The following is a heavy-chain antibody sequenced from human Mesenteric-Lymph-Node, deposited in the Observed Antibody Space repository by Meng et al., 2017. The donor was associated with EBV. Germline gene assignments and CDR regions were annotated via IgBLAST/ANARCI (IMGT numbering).Heavy chain of an antibody. CDR2: MYFSGGT. J-gene: IGHJ4*02. Sequence: QLQLQESGPGLLKPSETLSLTCTVSGGSISSNNYYWGWIRQSPGKGLEWIGNMYFSGGTYYNPSLKSRVTISIDTSNNQFSLKLSSVTAADTTVYFCARTPGIAAAFDYWGQGTLVTVSS. V-gene: IGHV4-39*01. CDR3: ARTPGIAAAFDY. D-gene: IGHD6-13*01. CDR1: GGSISSNNYY.